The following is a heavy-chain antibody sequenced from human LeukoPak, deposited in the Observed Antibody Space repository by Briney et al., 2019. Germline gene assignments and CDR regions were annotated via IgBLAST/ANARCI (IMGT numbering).Heavy chain of an antibody. CDR3: ARDAGWSGSDAFDI. CDR2: IYTSGST. Sequence: SETLSLTCTVSGGSISSGSYYWSWIRQPAGKGLEWIGRIYTSGSTNYNPSLKSRVTTSVDTSKNQFSLKLSSVTAADTAVYYCARDAGWSGSDAFDIWGQGTMVTVSS. J-gene: IGHJ3*02. CDR1: GGSISSGSYY. D-gene: IGHD3-3*01. V-gene: IGHV4-61*02.